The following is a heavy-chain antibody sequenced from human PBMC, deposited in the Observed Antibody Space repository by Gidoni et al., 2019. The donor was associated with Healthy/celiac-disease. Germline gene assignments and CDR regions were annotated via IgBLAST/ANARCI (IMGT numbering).Heavy chain of an antibody. J-gene: IGHJ4*02. Sequence: QVQLVPSGAEVKKPGASVKVSCKASGYTFTGYYMHWVRQAPGQGLEWMGWINPNSGGTIYAQKFQGRFTMTRDTSLSTAYMELSRLRSDDTAVYYCARFYGDYAPFDYWGQGTLVPVSS. V-gene: IGHV1-2*02. D-gene: IGHD4-17*01. CDR2: INPNSGGT. CDR1: GYTFTGYY. CDR3: ARFYGDYAPFDY.